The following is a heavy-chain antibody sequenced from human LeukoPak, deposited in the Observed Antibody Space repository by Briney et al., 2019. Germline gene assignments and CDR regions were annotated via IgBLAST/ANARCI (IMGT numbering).Heavy chain of an antibody. CDR2: IIPIFGTA. V-gene: IGHV1-69*13. CDR3: AREDSSGWYHFDY. D-gene: IGHD6-19*01. J-gene: IGHJ4*02. CDR1: GGTFSSYA. Sequence: SVRVSCKASGGTFSSYAISWVRQAPGQGLEWMGGIIPIFGTANYAQKFQGRVTITADESTSTAYMELSSLRSEDTAVYYCAREDSSGWYHFDYWGQGTLVTVSS.